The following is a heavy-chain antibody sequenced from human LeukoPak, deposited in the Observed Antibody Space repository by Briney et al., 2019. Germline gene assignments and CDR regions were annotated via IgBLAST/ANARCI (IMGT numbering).Heavy chain of an antibody. CDR1: GFTVSDNY. CDR2: IYSGGST. Sequence: GGSLRLSCAATGFTVSDNYMTWVRQAPGKGLEWVSVIYSGGSTFYIDSVRDRFTISRANSKNTLFLQMNSLRGEDTAIYYCARSPSPSRESGFLRDWGQGTLVTVSS. J-gene: IGHJ4*02. V-gene: IGHV3-66*01. CDR3: ARSPSPSRESGFLRD. D-gene: IGHD3-22*01.